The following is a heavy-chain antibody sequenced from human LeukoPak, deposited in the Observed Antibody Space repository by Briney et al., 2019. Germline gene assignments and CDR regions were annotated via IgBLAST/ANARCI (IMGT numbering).Heavy chain of an antibody. CDR1: GVSFSGYY. CDR2: INHSGST. V-gene: IGHV4-34*01. Sequence: SETLSLTCAVYGVSFSGYYWSWIRQPPGKGLEWIGEINHSGSTNYNPSLKSRVTISVDTSKNQFSLKLSSVTAADTAVYYCARAMAGGAVADNWFDPWGQGTLVTVSS. CDR3: ARAMAGGAVADNWFDP. D-gene: IGHD6-19*01. J-gene: IGHJ5*02.